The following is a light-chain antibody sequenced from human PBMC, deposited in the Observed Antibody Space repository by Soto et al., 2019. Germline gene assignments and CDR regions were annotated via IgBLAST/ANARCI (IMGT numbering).Light chain of an antibody. Sequence: DIQMTQSPSSLSASVGDRVTITCRASQSISNYLNWYQQKPGKAPKLLMYAASGLQSGVPSRFSGSGSGTEFTLTISSLQPEDFATYYCQQSYSTPRTFGQGNKVEIK. CDR3: QQSYSTPRT. V-gene: IGKV1-39*01. CDR2: AAS. J-gene: IGKJ1*01. CDR1: QSISNY.